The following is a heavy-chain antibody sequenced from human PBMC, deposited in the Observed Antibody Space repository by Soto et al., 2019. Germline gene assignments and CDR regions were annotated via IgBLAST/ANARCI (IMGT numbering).Heavy chain of an antibody. CDR1: GGTFSTHA. J-gene: IGHJ6*02. V-gene: IGHV1-69*13. CDR3: ARGYCSGGNCYSGMEL. CDR2: IIPISGTT. Sequence: SVKVSCKASGGTFSTHAIIWVRQAPGHGLEWMGGIIPISGTTYYTQKFQGRVTITADEPTSTAFMELSSLKSEDTAVFYCARGYCSGGNCYSGMELWGQGNMVTVS. D-gene: IGHD2-15*01.